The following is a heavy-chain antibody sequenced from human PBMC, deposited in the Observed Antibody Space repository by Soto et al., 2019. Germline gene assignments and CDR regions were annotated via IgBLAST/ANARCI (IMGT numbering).Heavy chain of an antibody. CDR2: IYYSGST. Sequence: SETLSLTCTVSGGSISSSSYYWGWIRQPPGKGLEWIGSIYYSGSTYYNPSLKSRVTISVDTSKNQFSLKLSSVTAADTAVYYCARQGYSYGFVLPFYYYDMDVWGQGTTVTVSS. J-gene: IGHJ6*02. V-gene: IGHV4-39*01. CDR3: ARQGYSYGFVLPFYYYDMDV. CDR1: GGSISSSSYY. D-gene: IGHD5-18*01.